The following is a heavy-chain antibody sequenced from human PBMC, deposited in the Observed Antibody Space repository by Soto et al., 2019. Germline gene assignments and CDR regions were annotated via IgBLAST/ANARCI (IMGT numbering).Heavy chain of an antibody. D-gene: IGHD3-10*01. Sequence: EVQLLESGGDLVQPGGSLRLSCAASGFTFSNFAMSWVRQAPGKGLEWVSGINGIGDNTYYADSVRGRFTISRDNSKNTLYLQMNSRRAEDTALYYCAKAPYSYGSGRGHNYYGMNVWGQGTTVTVSS. J-gene: IGHJ6*02. V-gene: IGHV3-23*01. CDR3: AKAPYSYGSGRGHNYYGMNV. CDR1: GFTFSNFA. CDR2: INGIGDNT.